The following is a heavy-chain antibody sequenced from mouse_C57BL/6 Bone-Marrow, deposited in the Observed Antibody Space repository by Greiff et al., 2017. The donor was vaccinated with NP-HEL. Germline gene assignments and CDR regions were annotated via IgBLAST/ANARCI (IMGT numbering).Heavy chain of an antibody. CDR2: INPSNGGT. J-gene: IGHJ4*01. Sequence: VKLQQPGTELVKPGASVKLSCKASGYTFTSYWMHWVKQRPGQGLEWIGNINPSNGGTNYNEKFKSKATLTVDKSSSTAYMQLSSLTSEDSAVYYCARLPYDYGRSVDYWGQGTSVTVSS. CDR1: GYTFTSYW. CDR3: ARLPYDYGRSVDY. D-gene: IGHD2-4*01. V-gene: IGHV1-53*01.